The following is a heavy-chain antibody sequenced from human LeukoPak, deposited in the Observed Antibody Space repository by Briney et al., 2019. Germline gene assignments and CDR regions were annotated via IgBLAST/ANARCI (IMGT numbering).Heavy chain of an antibody. CDR1: GGSFSGYY. CDR2: INHSGST. V-gene: IGHV4-34*01. J-gene: IGHJ4*02. CDR3: ARARNLVVVPAAPITYFDY. Sequence: PSETLPLTCAVYGGSFSGYYWSWIRQPPGKGLEWIGEINHSGSTNYNPSLKSRVTISVDTSKNQFSLKLSSVTAADTAVYYCARARNLVVVPAAPITYFDYWGQGTLVTVSS. D-gene: IGHD2-2*01.